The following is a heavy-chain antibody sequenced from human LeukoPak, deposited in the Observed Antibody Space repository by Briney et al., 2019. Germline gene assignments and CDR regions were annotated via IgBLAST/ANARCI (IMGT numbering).Heavy chain of an antibody. Sequence: PGGSLRLSCAASGFTFSSYAMHWVRQAPGKGLEWVAVISYDGSNKYYADSVKGRFTISRDNSKNTLYLQMNSLRAEDTAVYYCARAGDSYCGGDCYPYYYGMDVWGQGTTVTASS. CDR1: GFTFSSYA. CDR3: ARAGDSYCGGDCYPYYYGMDV. V-gene: IGHV3-30-3*01. J-gene: IGHJ6*02. CDR2: ISYDGSNK. D-gene: IGHD2-21*02.